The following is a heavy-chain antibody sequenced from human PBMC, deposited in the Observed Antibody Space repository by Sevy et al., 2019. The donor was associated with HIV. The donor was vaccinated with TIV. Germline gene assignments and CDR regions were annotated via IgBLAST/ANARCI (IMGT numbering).Heavy chain of an antibody. D-gene: IGHD3-22*01. CDR3: ARAYMDYDSSGHFDY. Sequence: GGSLRLSCAASGFTVSSNYMSWVRQAPGKGLEWVSVIYSGGSTYYADSVKGRFTISRDNSKNTLYLQMNSLRAEDTAVYYCARAYMDYDSSGHFDYWGQEPWSPSPQ. V-gene: IGHV3-53*01. CDR1: GFTVSSNY. J-gene: IGHJ4*01. CDR2: IYSGGST.